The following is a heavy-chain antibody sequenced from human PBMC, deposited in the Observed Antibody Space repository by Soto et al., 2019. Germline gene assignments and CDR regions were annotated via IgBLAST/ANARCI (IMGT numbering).Heavy chain of an antibody. J-gene: IGHJ4*02. D-gene: IGHD3-10*01. V-gene: IGHV5-10-1*01. CDR1: GYSFTSYW. CDR3: ARLRVGFGELLTY. Sequence: EVQLVQSGAEVKKPGESLRSSCKGSGYSFTSYWISWVCQMPGKGLEWMGRIDPSDSYTNYSPSFQGHVTISADKSISTACRQWSSLKASYTAMYYCARLRVGFGELLTYWGQGTLVTVSS. CDR2: IDPSDSYT.